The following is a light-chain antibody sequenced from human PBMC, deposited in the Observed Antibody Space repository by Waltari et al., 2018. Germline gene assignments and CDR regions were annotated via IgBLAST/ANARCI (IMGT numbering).Light chain of an antibody. CDR3: QQYNNWPPRT. Sequence: EIVMTQSPATLSVSPGERATLSCRASQSVSSNLAWYQQKPGQAPRLFIYGASTRATCIPARFSGSGSGTEFTLTISSMQSEDFAVYYCQQYNNWPPRTFGQGTKVEIK. CDR2: GAS. CDR1: QSVSSN. V-gene: IGKV3-15*01. J-gene: IGKJ1*01.